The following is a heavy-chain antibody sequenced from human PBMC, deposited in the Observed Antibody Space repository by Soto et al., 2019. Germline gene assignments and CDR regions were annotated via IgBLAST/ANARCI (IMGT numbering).Heavy chain of an antibody. CDR2: INAGNGNT. V-gene: IGHV1-3*01. CDR1: GYTFTSYA. J-gene: IGHJ4*02. D-gene: IGHD2-15*01. CDR3: ARHRTGGGGLTFFDY. Sequence: ASVKVSCKASGYTFTSYAMHWVRQAPGQRLEWMGWINAGNGNTKYSQKFQGRVTITRDTSASTAYMELSSLRSEDTAVYYCARHRTGGGGLTFFDYLGQGTLVTVSS.